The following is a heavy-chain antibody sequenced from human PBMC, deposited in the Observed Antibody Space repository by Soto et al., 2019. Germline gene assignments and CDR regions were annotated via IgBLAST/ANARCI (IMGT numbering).Heavy chain of an antibody. CDR3: ARPPHPSSGWEDVP. D-gene: IGHD6-19*01. CDR2: IYPADSDT. J-gene: IGHJ5*02. Sequence: GESLKISCKGSGYRFTTYWIGWVRQMPGKGLEWMGIIYPADSDTRYSPSFEGQVTISADKSISTAYLQWSSLKASDTAMYYCARPPHPSSGWEDVPWGQGTLVTVSS. V-gene: IGHV5-51*01. CDR1: GYRFTTYW.